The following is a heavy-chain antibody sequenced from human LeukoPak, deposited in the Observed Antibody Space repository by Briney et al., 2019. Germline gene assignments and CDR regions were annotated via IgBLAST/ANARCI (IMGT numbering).Heavy chain of an antibody. J-gene: IGHJ4*02. CDR1: GYTFTGYY. CDR3: ARGERYDSSGYPDS. D-gene: IGHD3-22*01. V-gene: IGHV1-2*02. Sequence: ASVKVSCKASGYTFTGYYMHWVRQAPGQGLEWMGWINPNTSGTNYAQKFQGRVTMTRDTSISTAYMELTRLTSDDTAVYYCARGERYDSSGYPDSWGQGTLVTVSS. CDR2: INPNTSGT.